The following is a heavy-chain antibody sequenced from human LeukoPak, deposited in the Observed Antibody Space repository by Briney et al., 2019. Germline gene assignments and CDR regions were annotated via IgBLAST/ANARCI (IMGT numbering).Heavy chain of an antibody. Sequence: ASVKVSCKASGSTFTNYYMHWVRQAPGQGPEWMGIINSSGGSTSYAQKFQGRVTMTRDTSTSTAYMELSSLRSEDTAVYYCARRIWGYDSSGYYYGDAFDIWGQGTMVTVSS. CDR2: INSSGGST. D-gene: IGHD3-22*01. CDR3: ARRIWGYDSSGYYYGDAFDI. V-gene: IGHV1-46*01. J-gene: IGHJ3*02. CDR1: GSTFTNYY.